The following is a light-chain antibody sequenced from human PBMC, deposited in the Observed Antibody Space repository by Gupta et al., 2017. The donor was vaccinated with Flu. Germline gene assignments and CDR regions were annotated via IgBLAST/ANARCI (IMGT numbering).Light chain of an antibody. Sequence: DIQMTQSPSTLSASVGDRVTITCRASQSISSWLDWYQQKPGKAPKLLIYKASSLESGVPSRFSGSGPGTEFTLTISSLQPDDFATYYCQQDNSYPWTFGQGTKVEIK. J-gene: IGKJ1*01. CDR2: KAS. CDR3: QQDNSYPWT. V-gene: IGKV1-5*03. CDR1: QSISSW.